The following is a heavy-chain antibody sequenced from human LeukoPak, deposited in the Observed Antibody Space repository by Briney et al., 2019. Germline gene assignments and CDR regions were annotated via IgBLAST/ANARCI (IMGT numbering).Heavy chain of an antibody. CDR1: GFTFSSYV. CDR2: ISGSGGTT. V-gene: IGHV3-23*01. CDR3: ARSHDYGGNFFDY. J-gene: IGHJ4*02. Sequence: GSLRLSCAASGFTFSSYVMIWVRRAPGKGLEWVSAISGSGGTTYYADSVKGRFTISRDDSKNTLYLQMNSLRAEDTAVYYCARSHDYGGNFFDYWGQGTLVTVSS. D-gene: IGHD4-23*01.